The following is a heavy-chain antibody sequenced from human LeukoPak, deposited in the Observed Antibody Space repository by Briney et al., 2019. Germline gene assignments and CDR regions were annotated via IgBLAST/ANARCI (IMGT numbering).Heavy chain of an antibody. Sequence: AGSLRLSCAASGFTFSSYGMHWVRQAPGKGLEWVAVISYDGSNKYYADSVTGRFTISRDNSKNTLYLQMNSLRAEDTAVYYCARDNPHCSSTSRYRQNADRSYSSSGGAFDIWGQGTMVTVSS. CDR3: ARDNPHCSSTSRYRQNADRSYSSSGGAFDI. D-gene: IGHD2-2*01. J-gene: IGHJ3*02. CDR1: GFTFSSYG. CDR2: ISYDGSNK. V-gene: IGHV3-30*03.